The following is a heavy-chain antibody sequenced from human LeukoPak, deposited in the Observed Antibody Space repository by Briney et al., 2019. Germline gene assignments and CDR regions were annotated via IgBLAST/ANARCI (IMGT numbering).Heavy chain of an antibody. Sequence: GGSLRLSCAASGFTFSGSAMHWVRQASGKGLEWVGRIRSKTNSYATSYAASVKGRFALSRDDSKNTAYLQMNSLKTEDTAVYYCARGYPPSRFYGVEIAAAGVFDYWGQGTLVTVSS. D-gene: IGHD6-13*01. CDR1: GFTFSGSA. J-gene: IGHJ4*02. CDR3: ARGYPPSRFYGVEIAAAGVFDY. CDR2: IRSKTNSYAT. V-gene: IGHV3-73*01.